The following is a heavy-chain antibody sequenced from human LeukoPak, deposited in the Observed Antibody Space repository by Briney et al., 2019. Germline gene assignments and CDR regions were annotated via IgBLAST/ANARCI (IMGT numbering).Heavy chain of an antibody. V-gene: IGHV3-9*01. J-gene: IGHJ3*02. CDR1: GFNFKTYS. Sequence: PGRSLRLSCAASGFNFKTYSFHWVRQAPGKGLEWVGGISSNSVGIDHADYVKGRFTISRDNANNSLSLQLNSLRAEDTALYYCVRSTGYDARRYALQIWGPGTMVTVSS. D-gene: IGHD5-12*01. CDR3: VRSTGYDARRYALQI. CDR2: ISSNSVGI.